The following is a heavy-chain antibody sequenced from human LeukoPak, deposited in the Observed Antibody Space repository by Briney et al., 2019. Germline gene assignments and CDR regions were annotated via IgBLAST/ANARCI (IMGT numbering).Heavy chain of an antibody. D-gene: IGHD5-18*01. CDR2: ISGSGGST. V-gene: IGHV3-23*01. Sequence: GGSLRLSCAASGFTFSSYAMSWVRQAPGKGLEWVSAISGSGGSTYYADSVKGRFTISRDNSKNTLYLQINNLRAEDTAVYYCAKYSYGYRVVYWGQGTLVTVSS. CDR3: AKYSYGYRVVY. J-gene: IGHJ4*02. CDR1: GFTFSSYA.